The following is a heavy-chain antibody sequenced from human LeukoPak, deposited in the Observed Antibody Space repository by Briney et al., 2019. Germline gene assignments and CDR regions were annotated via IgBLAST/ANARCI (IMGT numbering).Heavy chain of an antibody. CDR1: GYTFTGYY. CDR3: ARGADYYDSSKFDY. V-gene: IGHV1-2*02. Sequence: GASVKVSCKASGYTFTGYYMHWVRQAPGQGLEWMGWINPNSGGTNYAQKFRGRVTMTRDTSISTAYMELSRLRSDDTAVYYCARGADYYDSSKFDYWGQGTLVTVSS. CDR2: INPNSGGT. J-gene: IGHJ4*02. D-gene: IGHD3-22*01.